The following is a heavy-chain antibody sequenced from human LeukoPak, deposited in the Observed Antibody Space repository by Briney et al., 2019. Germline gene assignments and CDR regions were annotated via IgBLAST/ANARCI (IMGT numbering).Heavy chain of an antibody. D-gene: IGHD6-6*01. CDR1: GFTVRSNY. CDR3: ARDLDSSSFGGYYGMDV. Sequence: GGSLRLSCAASGFTVRSNYMSWVRQAPGKGLEWVSVIYSGGSTYYADSVKGRFTISRDNSKNTLYLQMNSLRAEDTAVCYCARDLDSSSFGGYYGMDVWGQGTTVTVSS. J-gene: IGHJ6*02. V-gene: IGHV3-66*01. CDR2: IYSGGST.